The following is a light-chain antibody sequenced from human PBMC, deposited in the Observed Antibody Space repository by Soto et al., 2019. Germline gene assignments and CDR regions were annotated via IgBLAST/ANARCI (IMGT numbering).Light chain of an antibody. CDR3: CSYAGSYSSFNYV. Sequence: QSVLTQPRSVSGSPGQSVTISCTGTSSDVGGYNFVSWYQQHPGKAPKLMIYDVRKRPSGVPDRFSGSNSDNTASLTISGLQAEDEADYYCCSYAGSYSSFNYVFGTGTKLTVL. V-gene: IGLV2-11*01. CDR2: DVR. CDR1: SSDVGGYNF. J-gene: IGLJ1*01.